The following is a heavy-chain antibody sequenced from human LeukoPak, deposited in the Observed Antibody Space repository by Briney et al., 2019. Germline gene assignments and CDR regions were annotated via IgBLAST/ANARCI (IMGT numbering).Heavy chain of an antibody. D-gene: IGHD2-15*01. CDR1: GDSISSGDYY. J-gene: IGHJ3*01. CDR2: ISSSGST. V-gene: IGHV4-61*02. Sequence: PSETLSLTCTVSGDSISSGDYYWSWVRQPAGKGLEWIGRISSSGSTNYNPSLKSRVTISVDTSKNQFSLKLSSVTAADTAVYYCTRELRRDDVWGQGTMVTVSS. CDR3: TRELRRDDV.